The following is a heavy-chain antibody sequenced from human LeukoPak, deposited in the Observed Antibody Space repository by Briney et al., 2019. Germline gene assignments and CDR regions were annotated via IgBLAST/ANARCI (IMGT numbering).Heavy chain of an antibody. J-gene: IGHJ4*02. Sequence: SETLSLTCIVSGDSITSSYWSWIRQPPGKGLEWIGYVYQSGITNYNPSLKSRVTISIDTSKNQFSLKLNSVTAADTAVYYCVKTAGRDGLAPPYRGQGTLVTVSS. CDR2: VYQSGIT. CDR1: GDSITSSY. V-gene: IGHV4-59*01. D-gene: IGHD6-13*01. CDR3: VKTAGRDGLAPPY.